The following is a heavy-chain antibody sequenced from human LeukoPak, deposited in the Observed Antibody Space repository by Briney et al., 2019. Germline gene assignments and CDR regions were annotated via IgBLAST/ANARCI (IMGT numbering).Heavy chain of an antibody. V-gene: IGHV4-61*02. D-gene: IGHD1-26*01. CDR2: IYTSGST. Sequence: SQTLSLTCTVSGGSISSGDYYWSWIRQPAGKGLEWIGRIYTSGSTNYNPSLKSRVTMSVDTSKNQFSLKLSSVTAADMAVYYCARDRGSYYNWFDPWGQGTLVTVSS. CDR3: ARDRGSYYNWFDP. J-gene: IGHJ5*02. CDR1: GGSISSGDYY.